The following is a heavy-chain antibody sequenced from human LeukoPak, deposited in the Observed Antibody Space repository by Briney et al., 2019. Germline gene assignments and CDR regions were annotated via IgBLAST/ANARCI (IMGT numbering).Heavy chain of an antibody. J-gene: IGHJ4*02. D-gene: IGHD2-15*01. CDR3: AKAVAVFDSGGFRRLYFDY. V-gene: IGHV3-23*01. CDR2: ISGGGGST. CDR1: GFTFNIYV. Sequence: GGSLRLSCAASGFTFNIYVMSWVRQAPGKGLEWVSGISGGGGSTYYADAVKGRFTISRDNSKNTLYLQMNSLRAEDTAVYYCAKAVAVFDSGGFRRLYFDYWGQGTLVTVSS.